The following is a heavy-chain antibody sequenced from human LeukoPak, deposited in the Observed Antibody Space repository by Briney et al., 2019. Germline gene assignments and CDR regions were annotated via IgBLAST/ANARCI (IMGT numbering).Heavy chain of an antibody. Sequence: PGRSLRLSCAASGFTFDDYAMHWVRQAPGKGLEWVSSISSSSSYIYYADSVKGRFTISRDNAKNSLYLQMNSLRAEDTAVYYCAKDTTTVTSQGDYWGQGTLVTVSS. V-gene: IGHV3-21*01. J-gene: IGHJ4*02. D-gene: IGHD4-17*01. CDR2: ISSSSSYI. CDR1: GFTFDDYA. CDR3: AKDTTTVTSQGDY.